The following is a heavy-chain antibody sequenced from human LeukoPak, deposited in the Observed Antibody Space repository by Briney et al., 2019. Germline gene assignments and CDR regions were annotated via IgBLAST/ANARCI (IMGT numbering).Heavy chain of an antibody. J-gene: IGHJ4*02. CDR2: IKQDGSDK. CDR3: VRDFSRTRLERPFDY. V-gene: IGHV3-7*01. Sequence: GGSLRLSCAASGFTFSSYWMTWVRQAPGKGLEWVANIKQDGSDKYYVDSVKGRFTISKDNAKNSLYLQMNSLRGEDTAVYYCVRDFSRTRLERPFDYWGQGTLVTVSS. D-gene: IGHD1-1*01. CDR1: GFTFSSYW.